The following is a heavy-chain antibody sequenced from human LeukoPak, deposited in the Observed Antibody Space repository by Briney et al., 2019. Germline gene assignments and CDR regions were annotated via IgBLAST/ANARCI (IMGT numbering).Heavy chain of an antibody. Sequence: PGGPLRLSCAASGFTFSSYSMNWVRQAPGKGLEWVSSISSSSSYIYYADSVKGRFTISRDNAKNSLYLQMNSLRSEDTAVYYCARDRWDIVVVLNWFDPWGQGTLVTVSS. CDR1: GFTFSSYS. V-gene: IGHV3-21*04. CDR2: ISSSSSYI. D-gene: IGHD2-2*01. CDR3: ARDRWDIVVVLNWFDP. J-gene: IGHJ5*02.